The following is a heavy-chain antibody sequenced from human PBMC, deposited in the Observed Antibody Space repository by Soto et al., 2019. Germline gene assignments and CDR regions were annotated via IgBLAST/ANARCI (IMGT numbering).Heavy chain of an antibody. V-gene: IGHV3-30-3*01. D-gene: IGHD5-12*01. CDR2: ISYDGSNK. CDR1: GFTFSSYA. CDR3: ARDLIVEMATITDY. J-gene: IGHJ4*02. Sequence: GGSLRLSCAASGFTFSSYAMHWVRQAPGKGLEWVAVISYDGSNKYYADSVKGRFTISRDNSKNTLYLQMNSLRAEDTAVYYCARDLIVEMATITDYWGQGTLVTVSS.